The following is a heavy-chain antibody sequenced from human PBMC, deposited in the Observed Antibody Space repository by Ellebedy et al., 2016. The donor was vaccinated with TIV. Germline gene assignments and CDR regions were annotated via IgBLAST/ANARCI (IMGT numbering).Heavy chain of an antibody. CDR2: IGTLSDT. D-gene: IGHD6-19*01. Sequence: GESLKIFCVASGFSFSTYDMHWVRQVTGKGLEWVAAIGTLSDTFYPGSVKGRFTISRENARNSLYLQMNNLRVEDTAVYYCARDVRTSGWHPEFDSWGQGTLVTVPS. V-gene: IGHV3-13*01. J-gene: IGHJ4*02. CDR3: ARDVRTSGWHPEFDS. CDR1: GFSFSTYD.